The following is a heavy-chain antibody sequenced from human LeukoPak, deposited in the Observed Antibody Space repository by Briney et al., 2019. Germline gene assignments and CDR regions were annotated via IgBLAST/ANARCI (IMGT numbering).Heavy chain of an antibody. CDR2: MNPNSGNT. CDR1: GYTFTSYD. J-gene: IGHJ4*02. V-gene: IGHV1-8*01. Sequence: GASVKVSCKASGYTFTSYDVNWFRQATGQGLEWMGWMNPNSGNTGYAQKFQGRVSLTRDTSISTAYMELSSLRSEDTAVYYCARGGLYGDYLDYWGQGTLVTVSS. D-gene: IGHD4-17*01. CDR3: ARGGLYGDYLDY.